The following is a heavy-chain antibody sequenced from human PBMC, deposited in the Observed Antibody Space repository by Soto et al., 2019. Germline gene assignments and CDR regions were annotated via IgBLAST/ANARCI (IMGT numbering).Heavy chain of an antibody. CDR2: IYYSGST. V-gene: IGHV4-31*03. CDR3: GGRLTEKKGEGHDAFDI. J-gene: IGHJ3*02. D-gene: IGHD2-21*02. Sequence: PSETLSLTCTVSGGSISSGGYYWSWIRQHPGKGLEWIGYIYYSGSTYYNPSLKSRVTISVDTSKNQFSLKLSSVTAADTAVYYCGGRLTEKKGEGHDAFDIWGKGEMFTVPS. CDR1: GGSISSGGYY.